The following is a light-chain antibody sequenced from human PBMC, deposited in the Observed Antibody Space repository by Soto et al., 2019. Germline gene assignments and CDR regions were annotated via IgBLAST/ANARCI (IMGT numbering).Light chain of an antibody. CDR1: QSISSW. CDR3: QDYNSSPVT. J-gene: IGKJ2*01. Sequence: DIQMTQSPSTLSASVGYRVTITCRASQSISSWLAWYQQKPGKAPKLLIYDASSLESGVPSRFSGSGSGTAFYLTIRTLQDHDFAIHYYQDYNSSPVTIGSGATLEIK. V-gene: IGKV1-5*01. CDR2: DAS.